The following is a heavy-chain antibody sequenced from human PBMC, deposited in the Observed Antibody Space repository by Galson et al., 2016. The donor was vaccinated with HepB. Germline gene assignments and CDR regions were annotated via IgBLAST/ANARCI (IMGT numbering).Heavy chain of an antibody. V-gene: IGHV3-33*08. CDR2: IWYDGSND. J-gene: IGHJ4*02. CDR1: GFTVSNNF. CDR3: AREHPGIAAAILDY. Sequence: SLRLSCAASGFTVSNNFMRWVRQAPGKGLEWLALIWYDGSNDYYADSVKSRFTISRDNSKNTLYLQLNSLRAEDTAVYYCAREHPGIAAAILDYWGQGTLVTVST. D-gene: IGHD6-25*01.